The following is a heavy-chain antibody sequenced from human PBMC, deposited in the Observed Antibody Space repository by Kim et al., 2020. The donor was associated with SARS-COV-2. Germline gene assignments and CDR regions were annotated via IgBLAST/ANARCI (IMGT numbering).Heavy chain of an antibody. J-gene: IGHJ6*02. CDR3: VRDPNWGGVDV. Sequence: GGSLRLSCAASGFTFNNYWMHWVRQAPGKGLVWVSRINTDGTNTAYADSVKGRFTISTDDAKNMLHLQMNSLRAEDTAVYYCVRDPNWGGVDVWGQGTTVTVSS. CDR2: INTDGTNT. CDR1: GFTFNNYW. D-gene: IGHD7-27*01. V-gene: IGHV3-74*01.